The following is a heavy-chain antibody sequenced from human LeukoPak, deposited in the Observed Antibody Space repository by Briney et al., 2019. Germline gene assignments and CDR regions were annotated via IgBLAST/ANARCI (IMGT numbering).Heavy chain of an antibody. D-gene: IGHD6-13*01. CDR3: ARAPGWYSSSWWGGYFDY. J-gene: IGHJ4*02. CDR2: IYYSGST. V-gene: IGHV4-39*01. CDR1: GGSISGRSYY. Sequence: NASETLSLTCTVSGGSISGRSYYWGWIRQPPGKGLEWIGSIYYSGSTYYNPSLKSRVTISIDTSKNQFSLKLSSVTAADTAVYYCARAPGWYSSSWWGGYFDYWGQGTLVTVSS.